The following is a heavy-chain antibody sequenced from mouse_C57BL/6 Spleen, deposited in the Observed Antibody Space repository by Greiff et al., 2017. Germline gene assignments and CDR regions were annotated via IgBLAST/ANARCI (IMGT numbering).Heavy chain of an antibody. CDR3: AREGDYYGSSYEFDY. CDR1: GYTFTSYG. J-gene: IGHJ2*01. Sequence: QVHVKQSGAELARPGASVKLSCKASGYTFTSYGISWVKQRTGQGLEWIGEIYPRSGNTYYNEKFKGKATLTADKSSSTAYMELRSLTSEDSAVYFCAREGDYYGSSYEFDYWGQGTTLTVSS. D-gene: IGHD1-1*01. V-gene: IGHV1-81*01. CDR2: IYPRSGNT.